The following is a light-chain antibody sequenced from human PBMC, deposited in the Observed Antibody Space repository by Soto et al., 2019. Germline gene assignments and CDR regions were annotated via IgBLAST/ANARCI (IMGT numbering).Light chain of an antibody. CDR3: QSYDNHLVV. J-gene: IGLJ2*01. CDR1: SSNIGAGYD. V-gene: IGLV1-40*01. CDR2: GNI. Sequence: QSLLTQPPSVSGAPGQRVTISCTGSSSNIGAGYDVHWYRQLPGTAPTVLIYGNINRPSGVPDRFSASKSGTSASRAITGLQAEEEADYCQSYDNHLVVFGGGTKVTVL.